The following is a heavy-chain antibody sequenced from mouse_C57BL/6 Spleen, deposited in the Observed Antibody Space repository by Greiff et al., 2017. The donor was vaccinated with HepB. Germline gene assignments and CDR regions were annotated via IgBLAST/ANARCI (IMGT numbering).Heavy chain of an antibody. D-gene: IGHD1-1*01. CDR2: ISSGSSTI. J-gene: IGHJ3*01. CDR1: GFTFSDYG. CDR3: ATTVPAWFAY. V-gene: IGHV5-17*01. Sequence: EVQLVESGGGLVKPGGSLKLSCAASGFTFSDYGMHWVRQAPEKGLEWVAYISSGSSTIYYADTVKGRFTISRDNAKNTLFLQMTSLRSEDTAMYYCATTVPAWFAYWGQGTLVTVSA.